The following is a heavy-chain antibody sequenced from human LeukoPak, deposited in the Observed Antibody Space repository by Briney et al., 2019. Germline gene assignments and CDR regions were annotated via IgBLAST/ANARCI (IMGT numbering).Heavy chain of an antibody. D-gene: IGHD5-18*01. J-gene: IGHJ4*02. V-gene: IGHV5-51*01. CDR3: ARLNLYVDTAMGDY. CDR2: IYPGDSDT. Sequence: GESLKISCKASGYSFTTYWIGWVRQMPGEGLEWMGIIYPGDSDTRYSPSFQGQVTISADKSISTAYLQWSSLKASDTAMYYCARLNLYVDTAMGDYWGQGTLVTVSS. CDR1: GYSFTTYW.